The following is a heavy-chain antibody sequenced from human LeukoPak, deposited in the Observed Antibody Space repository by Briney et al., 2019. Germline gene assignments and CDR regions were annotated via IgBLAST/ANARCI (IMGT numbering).Heavy chain of an antibody. CDR2: IRYDGSNK. CDR3: AKGTGHYDRSGYYSLFAEVDY. V-gene: IGHV3-30*02. Sequence: GGSLRLSCAASGFTFSSYGMHWVRQAPGKGLEWVAFIRYDGSNKYYADSVKGRFTISRDNSKNTLYLQMNSLRAEDTAVYYCAKGTGHYDRSGYYSLFAEVDYWGQGTLVTVSS. J-gene: IGHJ4*02. CDR1: GFTFSSYG. D-gene: IGHD3-22*01.